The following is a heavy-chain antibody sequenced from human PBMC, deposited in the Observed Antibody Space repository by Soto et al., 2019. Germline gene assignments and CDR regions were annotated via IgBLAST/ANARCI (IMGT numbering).Heavy chain of an antibody. J-gene: IGHJ4*02. CDR2: INHSGST. CDR1: GGSFSGYY. Sequence: QVQLQQWGAGLLKPSETLSLTCAVYGGSFSGYYWSWIRQPPGKGLEWIGEINHSGSTNYNPSLKSRVTISVDTYKSQFSLKLSSVTAADTAVYYCARFLTVTHYFDYWGQGTLVTVSS. CDR3: ARFLTVTHYFDY. D-gene: IGHD4-17*01. V-gene: IGHV4-34*01.